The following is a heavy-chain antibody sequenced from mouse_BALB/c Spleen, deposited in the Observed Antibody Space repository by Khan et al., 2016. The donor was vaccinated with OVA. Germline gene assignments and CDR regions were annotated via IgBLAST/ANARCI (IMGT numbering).Heavy chain of an antibody. Sequence: QVQLKQSGPGLVAPSQSLSITCTVSGFSLTGYGVHWVRQPPGKGLEWLIVIWSDGASTYNSALKSRLSISKDNSKSQVFLKMNSLQTDDTAMYYCARGNCDAMDYWGQGTAVTVSS. CDR3: ARGNCDAMDY. J-gene: IGHJ4*01. D-gene: IGHD2-1*01. CDR2: IWSDGAS. CDR1: GFSLTGYG. V-gene: IGHV2-6*02.